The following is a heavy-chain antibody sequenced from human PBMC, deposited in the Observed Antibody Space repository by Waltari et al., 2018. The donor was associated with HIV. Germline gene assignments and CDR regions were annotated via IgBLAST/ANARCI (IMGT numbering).Heavy chain of an antibody. CDR3: ARQGCTSTSCQRRGGMDV. CDR1: GGSIDYYY. CDR2: IYYSGST. J-gene: IGHJ6*02. V-gene: IGHV4-59*08. Sequence: QVQLQESGPGLVKPSETLSLICTVSGGSIDYYYWSWIRQPPGKGLEWIGYIYYSGSTNYNPSLKSRGTMSVNTAKNQFSLNLSSVTAADTAVYYCARQGCTSTSCQRRGGMDVWGQGTSVSVSS. D-gene: IGHD2-2*01.